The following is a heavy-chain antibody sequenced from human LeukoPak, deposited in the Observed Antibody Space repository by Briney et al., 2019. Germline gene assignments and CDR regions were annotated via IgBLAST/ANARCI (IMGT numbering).Heavy chain of an antibody. CDR3: AASIVGAAIFDY. CDR2: FDPEDGET. CDR1: GYTLTELS. Sequence: ASVKVSCTVSGYTLTELSMHWVRQAPGKGLEWMGGFDPEDGETIYAQKFQGRVTMTEDTSTDTAYMELSSLRSEDTAVYYCAASIVGAAIFDYWGQGTLVTVSS. D-gene: IGHD1-26*01. J-gene: IGHJ4*02. V-gene: IGHV1-24*01.